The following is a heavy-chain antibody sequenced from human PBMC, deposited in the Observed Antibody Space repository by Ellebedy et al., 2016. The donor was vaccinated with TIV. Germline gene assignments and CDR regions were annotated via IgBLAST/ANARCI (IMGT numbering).Heavy chain of an antibody. CDR3: AREIGPLGDYSGSGDY. Sequence: MPSETLSLTCTVSGVSITTYYWSWIRQPPGKGLEWIGYISHTGTTNHNPSLKGRLTISVDTSKNQFSLKLTSVTAADTAVYYCAREIGPLGDYSGSGDYWGQGALVTVSS. J-gene: IGHJ4*02. CDR2: ISHTGTT. D-gene: IGHD3-10*01. V-gene: IGHV4-59*01. CDR1: GVSITTYY.